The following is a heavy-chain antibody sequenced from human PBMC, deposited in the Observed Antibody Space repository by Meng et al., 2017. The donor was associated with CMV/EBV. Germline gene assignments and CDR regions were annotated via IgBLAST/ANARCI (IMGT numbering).Heavy chain of an antibody. CDR3: ARVNVVVPAAISFDY. J-gene: IGHJ4*02. CDR2: IYYSGST. D-gene: IGHD2-2*02. V-gene: IGHV4-39*07. CDR1: GGSISSSSYY. Sequence: SETLSLTCTVSGGSISSSSYYWCWIRQPPGKGLEWIGSIYYSGSTYYNPSLKSRVTISVDTSKNQFSLKLSSVPAADTAVYYCARVNVVVPAAISFDYWGQGTLVTVSS.